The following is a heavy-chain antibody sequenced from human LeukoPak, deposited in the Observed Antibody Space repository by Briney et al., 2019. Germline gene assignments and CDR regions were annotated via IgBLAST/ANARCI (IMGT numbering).Heavy chain of an antibody. V-gene: IGHV4-30-2*01. CDR1: GGSISSGLYS. Sequence: SETLSLTCDVSGGSISSGLYSWSWIRQPLGKGLEWIGYIYHTGSTYYNPSLKSRVTISVDTSKNQFSLKLSSVTAADTAVYHCARVRDGDYGYIGFDPWGQGTLVTVSS. CDR3: ARVRDGDYGYIGFDP. CDR2: IYHTGST. J-gene: IGHJ5*02. D-gene: IGHD4-17*01.